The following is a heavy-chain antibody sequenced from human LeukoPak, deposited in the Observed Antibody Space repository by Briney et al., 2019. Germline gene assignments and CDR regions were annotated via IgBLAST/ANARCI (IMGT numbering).Heavy chain of an antibody. CDR2: ISASGDST. D-gene: IGHD4-23*01. Sequence: QPGGSLRLSCSASGFTFSNHAMYWVRQAPGKGLEYVPVISASGDSTYYADSVKGRVTISRDNSKDTLYLQTSSLRPEDTAVYYCVAPRDYGGNSAAFDFWGQGTMVTVSS. V-gene: IGHV3-64D*06. J-gene: IGHJ3*01. CDR3: VAPRDYGGNSAAFDF. CDR1: GFTFSNHA.